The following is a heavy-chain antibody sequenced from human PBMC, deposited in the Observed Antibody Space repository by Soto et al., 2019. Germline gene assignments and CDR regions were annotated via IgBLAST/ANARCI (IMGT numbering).Heavy chain of an antibody. CDR3: GSAQFGGFLLRY. J-gene: IGHJ1*01. CDR2: IVPPLGST. D-gene: IGHD3-16*01. Sequence: QVHLVQSGAEVKKPGSSVRVSCTASGHPHTISWVRQAPGQGLEWLGGIVPPLGSTTYARHFQGRVTIPADKPTPLVHMALSGLRSQDSATSDCGSAQFGGFLLRYWGPGT. V-gene: IGHV1-69*08. CDR1: GHPHT.